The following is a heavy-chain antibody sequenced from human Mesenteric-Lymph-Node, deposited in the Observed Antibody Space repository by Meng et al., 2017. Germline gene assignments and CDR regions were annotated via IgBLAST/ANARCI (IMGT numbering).Heavy chain of an antibody. CDR2: ISSRDSYI. V-gene: IGHV3-21*01. CDR1: GFIFSSYS. J-gene: IGHJ6*02. Sequence: GESLKISCAASGFIFSSYSMTWVRQAPGKGLEWVSSISSRDSYIFYADSVKGRFTISRDNSKNTLYLQMSSLRADDTAVYYCARDENYYGSGSYSNYYYYGMDVWGQGTTVTVSS. CDR3: ARDENYYGSGSYSNYYYYGMDV. D-gene: IGHD3-10*01.